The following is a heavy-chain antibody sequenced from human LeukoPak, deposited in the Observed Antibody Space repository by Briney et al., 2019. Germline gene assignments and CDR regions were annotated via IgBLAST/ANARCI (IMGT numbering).Heavy chain of an antibody. CDR3: ANDDSSGYYFVLADHLYFQH. CDR1: GFTFSSYA. CDR2: ISYDGSNK. V-gene: IGHV3-30*04. J-gene: IGHJ1*01. Sequence: PGRSLRLSCAASGFTFSSYAMHWVRQAPGKGLEWVAVISYDGSNKYYADSVKGRFTISRDNSKNTLYLQMNSLRAEDTAVYYCANDDSSGYYFVLADHLYFQHWGQGTLVTVSS. D-gene: IGHD3-22*01.